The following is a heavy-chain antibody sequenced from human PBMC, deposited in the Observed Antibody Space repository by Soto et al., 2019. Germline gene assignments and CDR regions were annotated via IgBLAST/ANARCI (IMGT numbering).Heavy chain of an antibody. D-gene: IGHD3-9*01. J-gene: IGHJ4*02. Sequence: EVQLLESGGGLVQPGGSLRLSCAASGFTFSSYAMSWARQAPGKGLEWVSAISGSGGSTYYADSVKGRFTISRDNSKNTLYLQMNSLRAEDTAVYYCAKEYDILTGYPPYFDYWGQGTLVTVSS. CDR1: GFTFSSYA. CDR3: AKEYDILTGYPPYFDY. V-gene: IGHV3-23*01. CDR2: ISGSGGST.